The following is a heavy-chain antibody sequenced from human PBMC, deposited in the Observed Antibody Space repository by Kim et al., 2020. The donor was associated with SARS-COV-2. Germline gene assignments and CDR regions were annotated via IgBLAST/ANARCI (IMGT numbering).Heavy chain of an antibody. Sequence: PSLKSRVTISVDTSKNQFSLKLSAVTAADTAVYYCARAGYGSGRIWYFDLWGRGTLVTVSS. J-gene: IGHJ2*01. V-gene: IGHV4-39*01. D-gene: IGHD3-10*01. CDR3: ARAGYGSGRIWYFDL.